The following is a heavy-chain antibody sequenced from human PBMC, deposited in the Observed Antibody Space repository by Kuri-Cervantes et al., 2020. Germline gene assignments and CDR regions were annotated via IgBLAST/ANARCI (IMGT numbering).Heavy chain of an antibody. CDR3: ARSGYYNYWYFDL. D-gene: IGHD3-3*01. CDR1: GGSISSYY. Sequence: GSLRLSCTVSGGSISSYYWSWIRQPPGKGLEWIGYIYYSGSTNYNPSLKSRVTISVDTSKNQFSLKLSSATAADTAVYYCARSGYYNYWYFDLWGRGTLVTVSS. CDR2: IYYSGST. J-gene: IGHJ2*01. V-gene: IGHV4-59*01.